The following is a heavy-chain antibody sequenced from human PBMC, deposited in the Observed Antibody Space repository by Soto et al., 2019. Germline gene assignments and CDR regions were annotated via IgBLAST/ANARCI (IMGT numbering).Heavy chain of an antibody. J-gene: IGHJ4*02. CDR2: IYHSGST. D-gene: IGHD5-12*01. Sequence: QLQLQESGSGLVKPSQTLSLTCAVSGGSISSGGYSWSWIRQPPGKGLEWIGYIYHSGSTYYNPSLQRRVTISVNRSKDQFSLKLSSVTAADTAVYYCAAGGGLPRYYWGQGTLVTVSS. CDR3: AAGGGLPRYY. V-gene: IGHV4-30-2*01. CDR1: GGSISSGGYS.